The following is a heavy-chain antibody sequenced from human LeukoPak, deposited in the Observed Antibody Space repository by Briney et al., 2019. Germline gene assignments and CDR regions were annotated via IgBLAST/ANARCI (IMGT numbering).Heavy chain of an antibody. Sequence: GGSLRLSCAASGFTVSSYYMTWVRQAPGKGLEWVSVIYSGGNTYYADSVKGRVAISRDNSKNTVFLQVNRERAEDTAVYYCARSYSNHLFGMDVWGQGTTVTVSS. J-gene: IGHJ6*02. CDR1: GFTVSSYY. CDR3: ARSYSNHLFGMDV. D-gene: IGHD4-11*01. CDR2: IYSGGNT. V-gene: IGHV3-66*01.